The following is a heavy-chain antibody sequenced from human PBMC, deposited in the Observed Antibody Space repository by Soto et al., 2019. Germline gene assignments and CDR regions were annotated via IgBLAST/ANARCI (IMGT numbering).Heavy chain of an antibody. CDR1: D. J-gene: IGHJ4*02. CDR3: ARGRPDYGDY. V-gene: IGHV1-8*01. CDR2: MNPNSGNT. Sequence: DINWVRQATGQGLEWMGWMNPNSGNTAYAQKFQGRVTMIRNTSISTAYMELSSLRSEDTAVYYCARGRPDYGDYWGQGTLVTVSS.